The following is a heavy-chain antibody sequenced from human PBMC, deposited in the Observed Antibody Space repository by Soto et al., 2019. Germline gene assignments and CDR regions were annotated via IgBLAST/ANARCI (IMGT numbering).Heavy chain of an antibody. CDR2: INHSGST. CDR1: GGSFSGYY. J-gene: IGHJ6*02. Sequence: QVQLQQWGAGLLKPSETLSLTCAVYGGSFSGYYWSWIRQPPGKGLEWIGEINHSGSTNYNPSLKSRVTISVDTSKNQFSLKLSSVTAADTAVYYCARAKRSLLRFVGHAMDVWGQGTTVTVSS. D-gene: IGHD3-3*01. V-gene: IGHV4-34*01. CDR3: ARAKRSLLRFVGHAMDV.